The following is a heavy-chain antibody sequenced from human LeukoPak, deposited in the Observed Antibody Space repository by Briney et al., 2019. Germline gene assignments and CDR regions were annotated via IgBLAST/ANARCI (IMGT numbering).Heavy chain of an antibody. V-gene: IGHV3-30-3*01. CDR2: ISYDGSNK. D-gene: IGHD3-10*01. CDR1: GFTFSSYA. J-gene: IGHJ4*02. CDR3: ARDLMVRGVTFDY. Sequence: GGSLRPSCAASGFTFSSYAMHWVRQAPGKGLEWVAVISYDGSNKYYADSVKGRFTISRDNSKNTLYLQMNSLRAEDTAVYYCARDLMVRGVTFDYWGQGTLVTV.